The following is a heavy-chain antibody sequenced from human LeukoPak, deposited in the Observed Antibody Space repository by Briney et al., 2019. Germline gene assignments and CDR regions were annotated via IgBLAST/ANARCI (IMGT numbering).Heavy chain of an antibody. V-gene: IGHV5-51*01. D-gene: IGHD3-10*01. J-gene: IGHJ2*01. CDR3: ARPVRGVPGTYWYFDL. CDR1: GYSFTSYW. CDR2: IYPGDSDT. Sequence: GESLKISCKGSGYSFTSYWIGWVRQMPGKGLEWMGIIYPGDSDTRYSPSFQGQVTISADKSISTAYLQWSSLKASDTAMYYCARPVRGVPGTYWYFDLWGRGTLVTVSS.